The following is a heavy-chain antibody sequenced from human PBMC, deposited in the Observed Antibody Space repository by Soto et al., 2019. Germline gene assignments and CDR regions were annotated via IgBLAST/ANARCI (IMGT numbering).Heavy chain of an antibody. D-gene: IGHD6-13*01. CDR1: GFNFNNYG. CDR3: ARRQISPPTRGAASARGGMDV. Sequence: QVQLVESGGGVVQPGRSLRLSCAASGFNFNNYGMHWVRQAPGKGLEWVAVIWNDGNGYYYANSVKGRFTISRDNSTNTLFLQRSSRRAEDTAVYYCARRQISPPTRGAASARGGMDVWGQGTTVTVSS. V-gene: IGHV3-33*01. J-gene: IGHJ6*02. CDR2: IWNDGNGY.